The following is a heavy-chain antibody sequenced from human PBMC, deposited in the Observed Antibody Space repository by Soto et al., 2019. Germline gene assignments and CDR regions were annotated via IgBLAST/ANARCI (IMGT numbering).Heavy chain of an antibody. D-gene: IGHD3-3*01. J-gene: IGHJ5*02. V-gene: IGHV1-18*01. CDR1: GYTFTSYG. CDR3: ARDKQDFWSGYYKEEFDP. Sequence: ASVKVSCKASGYTFTSYGISWVRQAPGQGLEWMGWISAYNGNTNYAQKLQGRVTMTTDTSTSTAYMELRSLRSDDTAVYYCARDKQDFWSGYYKEEFDPWGQGTLVTVSS. CDR2: ISAYNGNT.